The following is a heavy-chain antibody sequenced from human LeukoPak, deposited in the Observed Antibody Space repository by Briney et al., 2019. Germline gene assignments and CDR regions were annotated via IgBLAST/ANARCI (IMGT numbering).Heavy chain of an antibody. J-gene: IGHJ4*02. V-gene: IGHV4-39*01. CDR3: ARGGYYYDSSGVLDY. CDR1: GGSISSSSYY. Sequence: SETLSLTCTVSGGSISSSSYYWGWIRQPPGKGLEWLGCIYYSGSTYYNPSLKSRVTISVDTSKNQFSLKLSSVTAADTAVYYCARGGYYYDSSGVLDYWGQGTLVTVSS. CDR2: IYYSGST. D-gene: IGHD3-22*01.